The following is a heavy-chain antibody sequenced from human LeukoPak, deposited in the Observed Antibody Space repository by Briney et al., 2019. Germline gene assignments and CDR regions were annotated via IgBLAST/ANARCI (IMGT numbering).Heavy chain of an antibody. J-gene: IGHJ4*02. CDR2: ISDGRGST. CDR1: GFTLSNYA. Sequence: GGSLRLSCAASGFTLSNYAMNWVRQAPGKGLEWVSGISDGRGSTYYADSVKGRFTISRDNSKNTLYLQMNSLRAEDTAVYYCAKRYSSSWYPDYWGQGTLVTVSS. CDR3: AKRYSSSWYPDY. D-gene: IGHD6-13*01. V-gene: IGHV3-23*01.